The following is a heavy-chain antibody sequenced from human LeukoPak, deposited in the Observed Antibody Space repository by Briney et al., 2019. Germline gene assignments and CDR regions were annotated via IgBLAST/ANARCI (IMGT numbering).Heavy chain of an antibody. J-gene: IGHJ6*02. CDR2: IHYSGSI. CDR3: ARLRYGSGSYFGETYYYYGMDV. V-gene: IGHV4-59*01. Sequence: KSSETLSLTCTVSGGSISSYYWSWIRQPPGKGLEWIGYIHYSGSINYNPSLKSRVTISVDTSKNQFSLKLSSVTAADTAVYYCARLRYGSGSYFGETYYYYGMDVWGQGTTVTVSS. CDR1: GGSISSYY. D-gene: IGHD3-10*01.